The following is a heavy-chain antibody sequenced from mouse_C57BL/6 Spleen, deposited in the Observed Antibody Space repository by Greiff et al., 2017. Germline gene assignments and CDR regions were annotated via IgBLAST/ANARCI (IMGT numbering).Heavy chain of an antibody. CDR1: GYTFTSYW. CDR2: IDPSDSET. D-gene: IGHD2-4*01. Sequence: VKLQQPGAELVRPGSSVKLSCKASGYTFTSYWMHWVKQRPIQGLEWIGNIDPSDSETHYNQKFKDKATLTVDKSSSTAYMQLSSLTSEDSAVYYCAYDYDGYFDVWGTGTTVTVSS. J-gene: IGHJ1*03. V-gene: IGHV1-52*01. CDR3: AYDYDGYFDV.